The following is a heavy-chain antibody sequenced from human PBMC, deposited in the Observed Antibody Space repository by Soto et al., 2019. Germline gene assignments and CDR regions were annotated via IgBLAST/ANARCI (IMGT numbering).Heavy chain of an antibody. J-gene: IGHJ5*02. V-gene: IGHV1-2*02. CDR2: IIPNVGGT. CDR3: ARGGREVPRIPYDT. CDR1: GYTFSDYY. D-gene: IGHD3-16*01. Sequence: QVQLVQSGAEVKKPGASVYVSCKASGYTFSDYYVHWVRQAPGQGLEWMGWIIPNVGGTNYARKFQGRVTMTRDTSISTVYMKLTRLSPDDTAIYYCARGGREVPRIPYDTWGQGTRVTVSS.